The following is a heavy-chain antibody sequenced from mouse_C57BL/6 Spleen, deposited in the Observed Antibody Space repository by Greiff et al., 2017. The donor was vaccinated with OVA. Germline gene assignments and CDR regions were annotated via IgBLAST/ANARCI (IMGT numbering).Heavy chain of an antibody. CDR3: VRVYYCGSSYDWYFDV. Sequence: DVKLQESGGGLVQPKGSLKLSCAASGFSFNTYAMNWVRQAPGKGLEWVARIRSKSNNYATYYADSVKDRFTISRDDSESMLYLKMNNLKTEDTAVYYCVRVYYCGSSYDWYFDVWGTGTTVTVSS. J-gene: IGHJ1*03. CDR1: GFSFNTYA. D-gene: IGHD1-1*01. V-gene: IGHV10-1*01. CDR2: IRSKSNNYAT.